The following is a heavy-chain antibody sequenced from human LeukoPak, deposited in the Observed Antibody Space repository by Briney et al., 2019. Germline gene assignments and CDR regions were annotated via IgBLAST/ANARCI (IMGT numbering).Heavy chain of an antibody. CDR2: INPNSGDT. V-gene: IGHV1-2*06. J-gene: IGHJ3*02. Sequence: GASVKVSCKASGYTFTGYYMHWVRQAPGQGLEWMGRINPNSGDTNYAQKFQGRVTMTRDTSISTAYMELSRLRSDDTAVHYCARLDSYDAFDIWGQGTMVTVSS. D-gene: IGHD3-22*01. CDR1: GYTFTGYY. CDR3: ARLDSYDAFDI.